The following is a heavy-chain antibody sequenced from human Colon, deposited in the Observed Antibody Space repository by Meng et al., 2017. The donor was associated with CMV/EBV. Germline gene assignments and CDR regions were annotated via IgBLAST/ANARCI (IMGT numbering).Heavy chain of an antibody. D-gene: IGHD2-2*01. J-gene: IGHJ6*02. V-gene: IGHV3-23*01. Sequence: GGSLRLSCVGSGITTYAMNWVRQAPGKGLEWVSTVSGTGDNTYYADSVKGRFTISRDNSKNTVYLQMTSLKGEDTAVYYCARAGGGGVPAAPSRSYYGMDVWGQGTTVTVSS. CDR3: ARAGGGGVPAAPSRSYYGMDV. CDR2: VSGTGDNT. CDR1: GITTYA.